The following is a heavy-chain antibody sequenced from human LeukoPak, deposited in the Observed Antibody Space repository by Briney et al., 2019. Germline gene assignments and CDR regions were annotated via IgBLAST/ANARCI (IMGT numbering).Heavy chain of an antibody. CDR3: ARRGGCGGDCYDY. CDR2: IYHSGST. J-gene: IGHJ4*02. D-gene: IGHD2-21*01. V-gene: IGHV4-30-2*01. CDR1: GGSISSSAYS. Sequence: SRTLSLTCTVSGGSISSSAYSWSWIRQPPGKGLEWIGYIYHSGSTYYNPSLKSRVTISVDRSKNQFSLKLSSVTAADTAVYYCARRGGCGGDCYDYWGQGTLVTVSS.